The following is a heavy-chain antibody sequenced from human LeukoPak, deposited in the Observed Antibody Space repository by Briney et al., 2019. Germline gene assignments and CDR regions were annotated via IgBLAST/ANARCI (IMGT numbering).Heavy chain of an antibody. J-gene: IGHJ4*02. CDR1: GFTFSSYG. CDR2: ISYDGSNK. V-gene: IGHV3-30*18. Sequence: GGSLRLSCAASGFTFSSYGMHWFRQAPAKGLGWVAFISYDGSNKYYADSVKGRFTISRDNSKNTLYLQMNSLRAEDTAVYYCAKSGSIVVVIASIFDYWGQGTLVTVSS. D-gene: IGHD2-21*01. CDR3: AKSGSIVVVIASIFDY.